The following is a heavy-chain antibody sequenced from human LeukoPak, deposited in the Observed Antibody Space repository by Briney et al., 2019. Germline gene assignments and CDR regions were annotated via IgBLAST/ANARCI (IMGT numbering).Heavy chain of an antibody. Sequence: GGSLRLSCAASGFTFSSYEMNWARQAPGKGLEWVSYISSSGSTIYYADSVKGRFTISRDNAKNSLYLQMNSLRAEDTAVYYCAAEYYDILTGYSYFDYWGQGTLVTVSS. CDR2: ISSSGSTI. CDR3: AAEYYDILTGYSYFDY. V-gene: IGHV3-48*03. J-gene: IGHJ4*02. CDR1: GFTFSSYE. D-gene: IGHD3-9*01.